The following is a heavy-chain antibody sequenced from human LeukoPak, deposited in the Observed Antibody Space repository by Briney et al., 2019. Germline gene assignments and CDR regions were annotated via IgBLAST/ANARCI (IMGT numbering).Heavy chain of an antibody. V-gene: IGHV4-39*01. Sequence: SETLSLTCSVSGGSISSNSFYWDWLRQPPGKGLEWIGSIYYSGSTFYSSSLESRVSLSVDMSKNQFSLKLTSVTAADTAVYYCARQGADYFYYYVDVWGEGTTVAVSS. CDR1: GGSISSNSFY. D-gene: IGHD3-16*01. CDR3: ARQGADYFYYYVDV. CDR2: IYYSGST. J-gene: IGHJ6*03.